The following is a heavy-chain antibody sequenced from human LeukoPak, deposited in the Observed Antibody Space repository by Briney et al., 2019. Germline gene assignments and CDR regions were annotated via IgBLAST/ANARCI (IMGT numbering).Heavy chain of an antibody. CDR1: GFTFSSYG. CDR2: ISYDGSNK. V-gene: IGHV3-30*18. J-gene: IGHJ5*02. CDR3: AKDSHYCSGGSCYFWFDP. Sequence: TGGSLRLSCAASGFTFSSYGMHWVRQAPGKGLEWVAVISYDGSNKYYADSVKGRFTISRDNSKNTLYPQMNSLRAEDTAVYYCAKDSHYCSGGSCYFWFDPWGQGTLVTVSS. D-gene: IGHD2-15*01.